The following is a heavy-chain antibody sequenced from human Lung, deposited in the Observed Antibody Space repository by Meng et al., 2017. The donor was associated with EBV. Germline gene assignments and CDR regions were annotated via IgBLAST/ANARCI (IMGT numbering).Heavy chain of an antibody. CDR2: VDPGNGDR. V-gene: IGHV1-18*01. J-gene: IGHJ4*02. CDR1: GYTFTTYG. Sequence: QIHLVHPGIEVKNPGASVKVTCKASGYTFTTYGISWVRTAPGQGLEWMGWVDPGNGDRNFAQKFQDRVTLTTDTSTSTVYMELRSLRSDDTAVYFCARDRQWLFDSWGQGTLVTVSS. D-gene: IGHD6-19*01. CDR3: ARDRQWLFDS.